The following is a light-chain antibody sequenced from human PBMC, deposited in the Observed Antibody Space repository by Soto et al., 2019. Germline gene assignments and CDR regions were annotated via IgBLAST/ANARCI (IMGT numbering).Light chain of an antibody. CDR1: DNDVGGFDY. CDR3: SSYTSSSTLV. CDR2: EVT. V-gene: IGLV2-8*01. Sequence: QSALTQPPSASGSPGQSVTISCTGTDNDVGGFDYVSWYQLHPDKAPKLVMYEVTKRPSGVPDRFSGSKSDNTASLTVSGLQAEDEADYYCSSYTSSSTLVFGTGTKVTVL. J-gene: IGLJ1*01.